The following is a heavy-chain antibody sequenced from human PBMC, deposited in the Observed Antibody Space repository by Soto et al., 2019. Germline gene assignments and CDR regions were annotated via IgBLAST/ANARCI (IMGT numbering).Heavy chain of an antibody. CDR1: GGSISSYY. J-gene: IGHJ5*02. CDR2: TYYSGST. Sequence: LSLTCTVSGGSISSYYWSWIRQPPGKGLEWIGYTYYSGSTNYNPSLKSRVTISVDTSKNQFSLKLSSVTAADTAVYYCARVRRAIVGTNWFDPWGQGTLVTISS. V-gene: IGHV4-59*01. D-gene: IGHD3-22*01. CDR3: ARVRRAIVGTNWFDP.